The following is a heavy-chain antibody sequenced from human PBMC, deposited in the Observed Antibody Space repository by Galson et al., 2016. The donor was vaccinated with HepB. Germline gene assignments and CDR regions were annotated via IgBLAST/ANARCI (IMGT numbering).Heavy chain of an antibody. CDR1: GFFFSGRA. CDR2: INRYGATT. D-gene: IGHD4/OR15-4a*01. CDR3: ARDDYSGGRGSPDY. Sequence: SLRLSCAASGFFFSGRAMSWVRRAPGKGLEWVSGINRYGATTGYAASVEGRFTISRDNSNNTLYLQMNSLTTEDTAVYYCARDDYSGGRGSPDYWGQGTLVTVSS. J-gene: IGHJ4*02. V-gene: IGHV3-23*01.